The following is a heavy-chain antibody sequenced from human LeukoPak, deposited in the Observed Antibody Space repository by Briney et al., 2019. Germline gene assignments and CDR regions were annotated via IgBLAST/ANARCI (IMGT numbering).Heavy chain of an antibody. CDR3: ARVSPIFMITLGGVIPPGAFDI. CDR1: GGSISSSSYY. J-gene: IGHJ3*02. Sequence: PSETLSLTCTVSGGSISSSSYYWGWIRQPPGKGLEWIGSIYYSGSTYYNPSLKSRVTISVDTSKNQFSLKLSSVTAADTAVYYCARVSPIFMITLGGVIPPGAFDIWGQGTMVTVSS. V-gene: IGHV4-39*01. D-gene: IGHD3-16*02. CDR2: IYYSGST.